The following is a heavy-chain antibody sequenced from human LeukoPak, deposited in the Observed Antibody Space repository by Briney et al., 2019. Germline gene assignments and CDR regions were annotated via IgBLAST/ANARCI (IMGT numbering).Heavy chain of an antibody. CDR2: INHSGST. CDR3: ARGARIAAAQNWFDP. V-gene: IGHV4-34*01. CDR1: CGSFSGYY. D-gene: IGHD6-13*01. J-gene: IGHJ5*02. Sequence: SETLSLTYAVYCGSFSGYYWSWIGQPPGKGREWIGEINHSGSTNYNPSLKSRVTISVDTSKNQFSLKLSSVTAADTAVYYCARGARIAAAQNWFDPWGQGTLVTVSS.